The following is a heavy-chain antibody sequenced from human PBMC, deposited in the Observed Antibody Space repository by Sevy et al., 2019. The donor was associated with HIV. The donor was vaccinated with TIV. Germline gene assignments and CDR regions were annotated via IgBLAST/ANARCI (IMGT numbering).Heavy chain of an antibody. CDR1: GFTFSSYW. D-gene: IGHD1-26*01. Sequence: GGSLRLSCRASGFTFSSYWMSWVRQAPGRGLEWVANIKKDGSEKYYVDSVEGRFTISRDNAESSLFLHMNSLRVEDTAVYYCVRYTETYREWGQGTLVTVSS. V-gene: IGHV3-7*01. J-gene: IGHJ4*02. CDR2: IKKDGSEK. CDR3: VRYTETYRE.